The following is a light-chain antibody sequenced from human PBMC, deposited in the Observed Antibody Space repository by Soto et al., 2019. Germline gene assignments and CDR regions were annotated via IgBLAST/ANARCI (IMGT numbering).Light chain of an antibody. V-gene: IGLV2-14*01. CDR3: SSYTITSTYV. Sequence: QSVLTQPASVSGSPGQSITISCTGTSSDVGGYNYVSWYQQHPGEAPKLMIYEVSDRPSGVSNRFSGSKSGNTASLTISGLQAEDEADYYCSSYTITSTYVFGTGTKVTVL. CDR1: SSDVGGYNY. J-gene: IGLJ1*01. CDR2: EVS.